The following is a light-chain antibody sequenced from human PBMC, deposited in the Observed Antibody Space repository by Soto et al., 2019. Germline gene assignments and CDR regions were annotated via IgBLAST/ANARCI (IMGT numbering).Light chain of an antibody. Sequence: EIVLTQSPGTLSLSPGERAALSCRASQRVSSSYLAWYQQKPGQAPRLLIYGASTRATGIPDRFSGSGSGTDFTLTISRLEPEDLAVYYCQQYGSSIYTFGQGTKLEIK. J-gene: IGKJ2*01. CDR1: QRVSSSY. V-gene: IGKV3-20*01. CDR3: QQYGSSIYT. CDR2: GAS.